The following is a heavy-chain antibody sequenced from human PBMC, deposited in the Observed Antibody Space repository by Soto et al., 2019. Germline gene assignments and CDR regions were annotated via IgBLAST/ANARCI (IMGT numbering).Heavy chain of an antibody. D-gene: IGHD3-10*01. Sequence: ASVKVSCKTSGDNFKKNVFTWVRQAPGQGLEWMGGTIPALGKAHYIEKFQGRVTITVDDATRTVYMEVRDLTSEDTAIYYCARGPFRPSAMDVWGQGTTVTVSS. CDR3: ARGPFRPSAMDV. CDR2: TIPALGKA. CDR1: GDNFKKNV. V-gene: IGHV1-69*10. J-gene: IGHJ6*02.